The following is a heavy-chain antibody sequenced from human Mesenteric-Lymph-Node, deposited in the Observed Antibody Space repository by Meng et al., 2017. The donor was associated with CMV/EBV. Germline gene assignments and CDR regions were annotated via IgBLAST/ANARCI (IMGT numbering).Heavy chain of an antibody. J-gene: IGHJ3*02. Sequence: GESLKISCAASGFSLSDCYMSWVRQAPGKGLEWERFIRNKANGTAGDTYYPGSVKGRFTISREDAKNSLYLQMNSLRAGDTAVYYCARGGIWGSPDAFDIWGQGTMVTVSS. CDR2: NGTAGDT. D-gene: IGHD2-15*01. CDR3: ARGGIWGSPDAFDI. V-gene: IGHV3-71*01. CDR1: GFSLSDCY.